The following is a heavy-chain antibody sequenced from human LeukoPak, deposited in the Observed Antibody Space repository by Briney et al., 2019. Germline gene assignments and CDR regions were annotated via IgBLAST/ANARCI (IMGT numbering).Heavy chain of an antibody. J-gene: IGHJ4*02. Sequence: GGSLRLSCAASGFIFSDYHMNWIRQAPGKGLEWISYISPGGQTTYFTDSVKGRVTLSRDNAKKSLSLQMNSLTADDTAVYFCAVGRDIRVAGPGGYLDYWGQGTLVAVSS. V-gene: IGHV3-11*01. D-gene: IGHD6-19*01. CDR1: GFIFSDYH. CDR3: AVGRDIRVAGPGGYLDY. CDR2: ISPGGQTT.